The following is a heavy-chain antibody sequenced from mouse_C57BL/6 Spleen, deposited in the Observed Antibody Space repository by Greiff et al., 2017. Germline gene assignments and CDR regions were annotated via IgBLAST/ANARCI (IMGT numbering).Heavy chain of an antibody. CDR3: AREGVLLSYFDY. Sequence: EVKLVESGGGLVKPGGSLKLSCAASGFTFSSYAMSWVRQTPEKRLEWVATISDGGSYTYYPDNVKGRFTISRDNAKNNLYLQMSHLKSEDTAMYYCAREGVLLSYFDYWGQGTTLTVSS. CDR1: GFTFSSYA. J-gene: IGHJ2*01. V-gene: IGHV5-4*01. CDR2: ISDGGSYT. D-gene: IGHD2-1*01.